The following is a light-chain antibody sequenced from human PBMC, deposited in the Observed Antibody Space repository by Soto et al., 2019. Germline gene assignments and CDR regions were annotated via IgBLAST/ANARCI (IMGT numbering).Light chain of an antibody. CDR2: GAS. CDR3: QQYAKAPLT. CDR1: QIVNHNY. Sequence: EIVLTHSPGTLSLSPGERATLSCRASQIVNHNYLAWYQQKPGQAPRLVVYGASSRATGVPDRFSASGSGTDFTLTISRLEPEDFAVYYCQQYAKAPLTFGQGTKVDIK. J-gene: IGKJ1*01. V-gene: IGKV3-20*01.